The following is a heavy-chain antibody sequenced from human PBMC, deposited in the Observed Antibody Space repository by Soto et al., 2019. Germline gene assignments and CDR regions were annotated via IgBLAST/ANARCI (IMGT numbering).Heavy chain of an antibody. CDR3: ARRDSSGFHAFDI. J-gene: IGHJ3*02. CDR2: ISAYNGNT. D-gene: IGHD3-22*01. V-gene: IGHV1-18*01. Sequence: ASVKVSCKASGYTFTSYGISWVRHAPGQGLEWMGWISAYNGNTNYAQKFQGRVTITADESTSTAYMELSSLRSEDTAVYYCARRDSSGFHAFDIWGQGTMVTVSS. CDR1: GYTFTSYG.